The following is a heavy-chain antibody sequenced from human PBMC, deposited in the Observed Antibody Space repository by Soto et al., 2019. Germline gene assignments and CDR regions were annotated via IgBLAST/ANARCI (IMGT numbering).Heavy chain of an antibody. Sequence: EVQLVESGGGLVQPGGSLRLSCAASGFTFSSYWMGWVRQAPGKGLEWVANIKQDGSEKYYVDSVKGRFTISRDNAKNSLYLQMNSLRAEDTAVYYCARLIVVVAARGRFDPWGQGTLVTVSS. D-gene: IGHD2-15*01. V-gene: IGHV3-7*01. CDR2: IKQDGSEK. J-gene: IGHJ5*02. CDR1: GFTFSSYW. CDR3: ARLIVVVAARGRFDP.